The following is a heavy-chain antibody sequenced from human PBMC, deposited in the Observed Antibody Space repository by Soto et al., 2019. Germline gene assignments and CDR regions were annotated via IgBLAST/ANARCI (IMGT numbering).Heavy chain of an antibody. J-gene: IGHJ4*02. CDR3: ARDSWGFDC. CDR1: GFIFRNYA. V-gene: IGHV3-30*04. CDR2: ISYDERNI. D-gene: IGHD2-15*01. Sequence: QVELVESGGGLVQPGTSLRLSCAASGFIFRNYAMHWVRQAPGKGLEWVADISYDERNIHYPDSVKGRFTISRDNSKNTLFLQMNNLSPEDTAVNYCARDSWGFDCWGQGTLVIVSS.